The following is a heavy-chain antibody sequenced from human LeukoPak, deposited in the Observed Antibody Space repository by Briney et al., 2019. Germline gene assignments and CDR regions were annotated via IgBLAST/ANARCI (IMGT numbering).Heavy chain of an antibody. V-gene: IGHV1-2*02. CDR2: INPNSGGT. CDR3: AGGRYDYVWGSYRLRRDDAFDI. J-gene: IGHJ3*02. CDR1: GYTFTGYY. Sequence: ASVKVSCKASGYTFTGYYMHWVRQAPGQGLEWVGWINPNSGGTNYAQKFQGRVTMTRDTSISTAYMELSRLRSDDTAVYYCAGGRYDYVWGSYRLRRDDAFDIWGQGTMVTVSS. D-gene: IGHD3-16*02.